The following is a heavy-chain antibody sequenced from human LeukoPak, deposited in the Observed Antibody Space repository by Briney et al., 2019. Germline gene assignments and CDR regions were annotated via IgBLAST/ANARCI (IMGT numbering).Heavy chain of an antibody. CDR2: INHSGST. J-gene: IGHJ4*02. CDR3: ARAPPNDYGDPWDFDY. V-gene: IGHV4-34*01. CDR1: GGSFSGYY. Sequence: SETLSLTCAVYGGSFSGYYWSWIRQPPGKGLEWIGEINHSGSTYYNPSLKSRVTISVDPSKNQFSLKLSSVTAADTAVYYCARAPPNDYGDPWDFDYWGQGTLVTVSS. D-gene: IGHD4-17*01.